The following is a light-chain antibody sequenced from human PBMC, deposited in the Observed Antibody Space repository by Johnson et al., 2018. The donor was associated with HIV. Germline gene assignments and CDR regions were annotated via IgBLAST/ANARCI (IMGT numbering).Light chain of an antibody. J-gene: IGLJ1*01. V-gene: IGLV1-51*01. CDR1: TSNIGNNY. Sequence: QSVLTQPPSVSAAPGQKVTISCSGSTSNIGNNYVSWYQQLPGTAPKLLLYETSKRPSGIPDRFSGSKSGPSATLGITGLQPGDEADYYCGTWDTSLVAGGFFGSGTKVTVL. CDR2: ETS. CDR3: GTWDTSLVAGGF.